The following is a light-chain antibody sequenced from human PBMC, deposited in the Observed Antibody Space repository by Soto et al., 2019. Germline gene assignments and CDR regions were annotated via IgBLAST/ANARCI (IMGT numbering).Light chain of an antibody. CDR1: QSVSSN. CDR2: GAS. J-gene: IGKJ1*01. Sequence: EIVMTQSPATLSVSPGERATLSCRASQSVSSNLARYQQKPGQAPRLLIYGASTRATGIPARFSGSGSGTEFTLTISSLQSEDFAVYYCQQYNNWPWTFGQGTKVKIQ. V-gene: IGKV3-15*01. CDR3: QQYNNWPWT.